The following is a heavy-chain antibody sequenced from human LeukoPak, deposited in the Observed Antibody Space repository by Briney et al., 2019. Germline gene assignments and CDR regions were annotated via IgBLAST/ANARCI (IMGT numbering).Heavy chain of an antibody. D-gene: IGHD6-19*01. J-gene: IGHJ4*02. V-gene: IGHV6-1*01. CDR1: GDSVSSNSAA. Sequence: SQSLSLTCAISGDSVSSNSAAWNWVRQSPSRGLECLGWTYYRSKWYDDYAVSVNSRMTINTDTSKNQFSLQLNSVTPEDTAVYYCARALIAVGAHYFDYWGQGNLVTVSS. CDR3: ARALIAVGAHYFDY. CDR2: TYYRSKWYD.